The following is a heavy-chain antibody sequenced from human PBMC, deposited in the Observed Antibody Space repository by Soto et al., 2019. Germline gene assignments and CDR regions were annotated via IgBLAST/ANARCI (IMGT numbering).Heavy chain of an antibody. J-gene: IGHJ4*02. V-gene: IGHV5-10-1*01. D-gene: IGHD3-22*01. Sequence: PGESLKISCEGSGFSVTNYWIDWVRQMPGKGLEGIGRIDPSNSHVTYSPSFQGHVTISVDKYIRTAYLQWSNLKASGTAMYFCARLSDSSWSDFWGQGTLVTVSS. CDR2: IDPSNSHV. CDR3: ARLSDSSWSDF. CDR1: GFSVTNYW.